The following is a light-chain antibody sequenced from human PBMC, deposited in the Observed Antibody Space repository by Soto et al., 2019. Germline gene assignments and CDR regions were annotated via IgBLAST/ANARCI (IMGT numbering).Light chain of an antibody. CDR3: LQHNSYPQT. V-gene: IGKV1-17*01. Sequence: DIQMTQSPSSLSASVGDRVTITCRASQGIRDALGWYQQKPGKAPKRLIYAASSLQSGVTSRFSGSGSGTEFTLTISSLQPEDFATDYCLQHNSYPQTFGQGTKVEIK. CDR2: AAS. CDR1: QGIRDA. J-gene: IGKJ1*01.